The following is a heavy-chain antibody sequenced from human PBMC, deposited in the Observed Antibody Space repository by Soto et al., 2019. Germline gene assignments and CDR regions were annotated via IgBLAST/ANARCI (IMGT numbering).Heavy chain of an antibody. V-gene: IGHV4-30-4*01. CDR2: IYYSGST. CDR3: ARDNYYDSSGYYYHYFDY. J-gene: IGHJ4*02. CDR1: GGSISSGDYY. Sequence: SETLSLTCTVSGGSISSGDYYWSWIRQPPGKGLEWIGYIYYSGSTYYNPSLKSRVTISVDTSKNQFSLKLSSVTAADTAVYYCARDNYYDSSGYYYHYFDYWGQGTLVTVS. D-gene: IGHD3-22*01.